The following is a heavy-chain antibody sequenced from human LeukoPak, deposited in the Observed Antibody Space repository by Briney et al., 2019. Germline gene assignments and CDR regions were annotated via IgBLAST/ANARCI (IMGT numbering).Heavy chain of an antibody. CDR1: GDSVSSNINA. D-gene: IGHD3-22*01. V-gene: IGHV6-1*01. J-gene: IGHJ3*02. CDR2: TYYRSKWYN. Sequence: SQTLSLTCAISGDSVSSNINAWNWIRQSPSRGLEWLGRTYYRSKWYNDYAVSVKSRISINSDTSRNHFSLQLNSVTPEDTAVYYCAGGDSSAYYGSALDIWGQGTKVTVSS. CDR3: AGGDSSAYYGSALDI.